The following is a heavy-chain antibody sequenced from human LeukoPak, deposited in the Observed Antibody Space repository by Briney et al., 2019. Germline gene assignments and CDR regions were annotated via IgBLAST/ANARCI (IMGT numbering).Heavy chain of an antibody. J-gene: IGHJ4*02. Sequence: PSETLSLTCTVSGGSISSYHWSWIRQPPGKGLEWIGYIYYSGSTNYNPSLKSRVTISVDTSKNQFSLKLSSVTAADTAVYYCARVSYDILTGYYIDYWGQGTLVTVSS. V-gene: IGHV4-59*01. CDR1: GGSISSYH. CDR3: ARVSYDILTGYYIDY. CDR2: IYYSGST. D-gene: IGHD3-9*01.